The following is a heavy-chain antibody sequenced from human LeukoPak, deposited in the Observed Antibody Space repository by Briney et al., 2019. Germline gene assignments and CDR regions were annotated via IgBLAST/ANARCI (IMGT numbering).Heavy chain of an antibody. Sequence: GASVKVSCKASGYSFTSYGISWVRQAPGQGLEWVGWISVYNGNTNYAQKLQGRVTMTTDTSTSTAYMELRSLRSDDTAVYYCARARGGSYYYNYMDVWGKGTTVTVSS. V-gene: IGHV1-18*01. D-gene: IGHD3-16*01. CDR3: ARARGGSYYYNYMDV. CDR1: GYSFTSYG. CDR2: ISVYNGNT. J-gene: IGHJ6*03.